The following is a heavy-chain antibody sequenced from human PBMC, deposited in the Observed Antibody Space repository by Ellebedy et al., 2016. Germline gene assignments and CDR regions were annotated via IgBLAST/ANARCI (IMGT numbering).Heavy chain of an antibody. CDR1: GCTFTSYG. J-gene: IGHJ4*02. CDR3: ARAPLGRDGYNSFDY. CDR2: ISAYNGNT. Sequence: ASVKVSCKASGCTFTSYGITWVRQAPGQGLEWMGWISAYNGNTNYAQKFQGRVTMTTDTSTSTAYMELRSLRSYDTAVYYCARAPLGRDGYNSFDYWGQGTLVTVSS. V-gene: IGHV1-18*01. D-gene: IGHD5-24*01.